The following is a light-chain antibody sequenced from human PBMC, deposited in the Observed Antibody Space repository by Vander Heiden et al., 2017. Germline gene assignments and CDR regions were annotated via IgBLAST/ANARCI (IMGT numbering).Light chain of an antibody. CDR1: SNNVGYQG. CDR2: MNN. CDR3: SAWDHSLSAWV. J-gene: IGLJ3*02. Sequence: QAGLTQPPSVSQDLRQTATLTCTGNSNNVGYQGAAGLQQHQGPPPKLLFYMNNSRPSGIAERFSASRSGNTASLTINGLQPEDEADYYCSAWDHSLSAWVFGGGTKLTV. V-gene: IGLV10-54*04.